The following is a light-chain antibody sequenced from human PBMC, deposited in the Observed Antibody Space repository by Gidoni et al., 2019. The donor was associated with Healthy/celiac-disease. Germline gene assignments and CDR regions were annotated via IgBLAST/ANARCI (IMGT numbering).Light chain of an antibody. J-gene: IGKJ1*01. CDR3: QQSYSTHRT. CDR1: KSISSN. V-gene: IGKV1-39*01. CDR2: AAS. Sequence: DLQLTQSPSSLSASVGDRVTITCRASKSISSNLNWYQQKPGKAPKLLIYAASSLQSGVPSRFRGSGCGTDLTLTISSLQHEDFATYYCQQSYSTHRTFGQGTKVEIK.